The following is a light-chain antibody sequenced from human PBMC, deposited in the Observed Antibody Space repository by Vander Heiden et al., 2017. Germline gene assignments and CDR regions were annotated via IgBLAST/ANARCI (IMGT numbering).Light chain of an antibody. Sequence: QAVVTQEPSLTVSPGGTVTLTCGSSTGAVASGHYPYWFQQRPGQAPRTLIYDTNNKRSWTPARFSGSLLGGKAALTLSGAQPEDEAEYYCLLYYSGSRVFGGGTKLTVL. CDR1: TGAVASGHY. CDR3: LLYYSGSRV. CDR2: DTN. J-gene: IGLJ2*01. V-gene: IGLV7-46*01.